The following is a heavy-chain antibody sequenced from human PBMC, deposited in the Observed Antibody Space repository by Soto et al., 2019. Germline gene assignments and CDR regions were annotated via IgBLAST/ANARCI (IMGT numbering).Heavy chain of an antibody. CDR2: ISAYNGNT. J-gene: IGHJ6*02. CDR1: GYKFISHS. V-gene: IGHV1-18*01. Sequence: QIQLVQSGGEVKKPGASVKVSCKSSGYKFISHSITWVRQAPGQGLEWMGRISAYNGNTNYAQKLPGRVTMTPDTSANTSYRELRSLRSVDTAVYSWASVAFCGGAPGCRDMDVWGQGTTVTVSS. D-gene: IGHD2-21*01. CDR3: ASVAFCGGAPGCRDMDV.